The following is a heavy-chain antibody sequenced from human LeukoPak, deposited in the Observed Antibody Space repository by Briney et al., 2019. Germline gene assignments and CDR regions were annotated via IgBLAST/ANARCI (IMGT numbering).Heavy chain of an antibody. CDR2: INDSGST. J-gene: IGHJ4*02. CDR1: GGSFSDYY. D-gene: IGHD4/OR15-4a*01. V-gene: IGHV4-34*01. CDR3: ARGPPREFGASGFSYKY. Sequence: SETLSLTCAVYGGSFSDYYWSWIRQPPGKGLEWIGEINDSGSTNYNPSLTSRVTMSADTSKNQFSLTLSSVTAADTAVYYCARGPPREFGASGFSYKYWGQGTRVTVSS.